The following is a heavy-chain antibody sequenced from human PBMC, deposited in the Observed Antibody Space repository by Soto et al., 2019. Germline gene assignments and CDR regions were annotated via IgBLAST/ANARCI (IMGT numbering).Heavy chain of an antibody. J-gene: IGHJ5*02. V-gene: IGHV1-69*13. D-gene: IGHD5-18*01. CDR3: ARDGYSYGKAALYNWFDQ. Sequence: SVKVSCKASGGTFSSYAISWVRQAPGQGLEWMGGIIPIFGTANYAQKFQGRVTITADESTSTAYMELSSLRSEDTAVYYCARDGYSYGKAALYNWFDQWGQGTLVNVS. CDR2: IIPIFGTA. CDR1: GGTFSSYA.